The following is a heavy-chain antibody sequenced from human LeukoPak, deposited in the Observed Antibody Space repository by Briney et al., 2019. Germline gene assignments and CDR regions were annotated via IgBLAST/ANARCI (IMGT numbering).Heavy chain of an antibody. V-gene: IGHV4-39*01. D-gene: IGHD5-18*01. CDR1: GGSFRRCHAH. J-gene: IGHJ4*03. CDR3: VSPRAFSYGFFYY. Sequence: SETLSLLHTVCGGSFRRCHAHWGSIRQPPGKGLEWIGSIYYSKNTYYNPSLKSRVTISADTSKNQFSLTLGSVSATDTAVYYCVSPRAFSYGFFYYWGQGELVTVFS. CDR2: IYYSKNT.